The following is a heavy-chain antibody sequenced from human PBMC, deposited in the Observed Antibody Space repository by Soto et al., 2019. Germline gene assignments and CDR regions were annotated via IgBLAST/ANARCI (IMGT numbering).Heavy chain of an antibody. CDR1: GGTFSSYA. D-gene: IGHD2-15*01. CDR3: ASSGYCSGGSCSYPQYYYYGMDV. V-gene: IGHV1-69*12. CDR2: IIRIFGTA. J-gene: IGHJ6*02. Sequence: QVQLVQSGAEVKKPGSSVKVSCKASGGTFSSYAISWVRQAPGQGLEWMGGIIRIFGTADYAQKFQGRVTITADESTSTAYMVLSSLRSEDTAVYYCASSGYCSGGSCSYPQYYYYGMDVWGQGTTVTVSS.